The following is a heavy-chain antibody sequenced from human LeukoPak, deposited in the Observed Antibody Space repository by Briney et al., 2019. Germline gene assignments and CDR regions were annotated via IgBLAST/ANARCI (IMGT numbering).Heavy chain of an antibody. CDR1: GFTVSYYY. CDR2: IYSGGST. Sequence: GGSLRLSCAASGFTVSYYYMTWVRQAPGKGLEWVSLIYSGGSTYYADSVKGRFTISSDNSKNTLYLQMNSLGAEDTAVYYCARDTSPSIAAAGYDAFDIWGQGTMVTVSS. D-gene: IGHD6-13*01. V-gene: IGHV3-66*01. CDR3: ARDTSPSIAAAGYDAFDI. J-gene: IGHJ3*02.